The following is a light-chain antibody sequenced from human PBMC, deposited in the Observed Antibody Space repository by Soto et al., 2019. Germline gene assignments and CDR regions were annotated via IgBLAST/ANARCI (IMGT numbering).Light chain of an antibody. CDR1: QSIRSW. J-gene: IGKJ1*01. CDR3: QQYNSDWK. V-gene: IGKV1-5*03. CDR2: KAS. Sequence: DIQMTQSPSTLSASVGDRVTITCRASQSIRSWLAWYQQKPGKAPKLLIYKASSLESGVPSRFSGSGSGTEFTLTISSLQPDDFATYYCQQYNSDWKFGQGTKGDIK.